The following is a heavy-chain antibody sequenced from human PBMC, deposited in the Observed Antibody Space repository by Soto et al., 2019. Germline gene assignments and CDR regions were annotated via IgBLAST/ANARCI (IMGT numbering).Heavy chain of an antibody. Sequence: VQLVESGGGVVQPGRSLRLSCAASGFTFSSYGMHWVRQAPGKGLEWVAVISYDGSNKYYADSVKGRFTISRDNSKNTLYLQMNSLRAEDTAVYYCANNYYDSSGPPDYWGQGTLVTVSS. D-gene: IGHD3-22*01. J-gene: IGHJ4*02. CDR1: GFTFSSYG. CDR3: ANNYYDSSGPPDY. CDR2: ISYDGSNK. V-gene: IGHV3-30*18.